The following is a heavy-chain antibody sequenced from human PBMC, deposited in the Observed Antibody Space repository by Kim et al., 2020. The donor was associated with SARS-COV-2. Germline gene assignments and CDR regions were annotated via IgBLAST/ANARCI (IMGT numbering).Heavy chain of an antibody. CDR3: ASSIAAAGYYYYYGMDV. Sequence: LKSRATISVDTSENQFSLKLSSVTAADTAVYYCASSIAAAGYYYYYGMDVWGQGTTVTVSS. D-gene: IGHD6-13*01. J-gene: IGHJ6*02. V-gene: IGHV4-39*01.